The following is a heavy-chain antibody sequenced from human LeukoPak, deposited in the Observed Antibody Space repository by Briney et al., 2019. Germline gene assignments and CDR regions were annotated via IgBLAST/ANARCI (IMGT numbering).Heavy chain of an antibody. D-gene: IGHD6-19*01. CDR1: GGSISSSSYY. CDR2: IYYSGST. CDR3: ARWYSSGWYDAFDI. V-gene: IGHV4-39*01. J-gene: IGHJ3*02. Sequence: PSETLSLTCTVSGGSISSSSYYWGWIRQPPGKGLEWIGSIYYSGSTYYNPSLKSRVTISVDTSKNQFSLKLSSVTAADTAVYYCARWYSSGWYDAFDIWGQGTMVTVSS.